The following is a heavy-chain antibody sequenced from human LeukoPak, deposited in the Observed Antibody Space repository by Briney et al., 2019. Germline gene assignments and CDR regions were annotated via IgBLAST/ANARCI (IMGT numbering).Heavy chain of an antibody. CDR1: GFTFSNAW. V-gene: IGHV3-23*01. CDR2: ISGSGGST. D-gene: IGHD2-2*01. CDR3: AKGGMYLPYLYFDY. J-gene: IGHJ4*02. Sequence: PGGSLRLSCAASGFTFSNAWMSWVRQAPGKGLEWVSAISGSGGSTYYADSVKGRFTISRDNSKNTLYLQMNSLRAEDTAVYYCAKGGMYLPYLYFDYWGQGTLVTVSS.